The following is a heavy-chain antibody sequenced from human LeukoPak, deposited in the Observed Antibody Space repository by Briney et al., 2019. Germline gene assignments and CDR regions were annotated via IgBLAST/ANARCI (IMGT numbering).Heavy chain of an antibody. D-gene: IGHD6-13*01. Sequence: SGTLSLTCTVSGGSISSGDYYWSWIRQPPGKGLEWIGYIYYSGSTYYNPSLKSRVTISVDTSKNQFSLKLSSVTAADTAVYYCARVRPNSSSQHDFDPWGQGTLVTVSS. CDR1: GGSISSGDYY. J-gene: IGHJ5*02. CDR3: ARVRPNSSSQHDFDP. V-gene: IGHV4-30-4*01. CDR2: IYYSGST.